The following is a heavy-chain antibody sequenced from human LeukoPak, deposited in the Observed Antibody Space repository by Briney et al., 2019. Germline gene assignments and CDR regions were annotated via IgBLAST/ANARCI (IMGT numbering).Heavy chain of an antibody. Sequence: TSVKVSCKASGFTFTSSAVQWVRQARGQRLEWTGWIVVGSGNTNYAQKFQERVTITRDMSTSTAYMELSSLRSEDTAVYYCAAVAAAGHRLDYWGQGTLVTVSS. CDR2: IVVGSGNT. V-gene: IGHV1-58*01. J-gene: IGHJ4*02. CDR1: GFTFTSSA. D-gene: IGHD6-13*01. CDR3: AAVAAAGHRLDY.